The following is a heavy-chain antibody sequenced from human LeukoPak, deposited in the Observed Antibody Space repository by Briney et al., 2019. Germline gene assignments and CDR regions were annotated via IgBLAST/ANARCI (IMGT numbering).Heavy chain of an antibody. J-gene: IGHJ4*02. CDR1: GFIFGEYA. Sequence: GGSLRLSCTAAGFIFGEYAMSWFRQAPGKGLERVGFIRSKAYGGTTAYAASVKGRFTISRDDSKSIAYLQMNSLKTEDTAVYYCTRGRMATILKHGGYLFDYWGQGTLVTVSS. D-gene: IGHD5-24*01. CDR3: TRGRMATILKHGGYLFDY. V-gene: IGHV3-49*03. CDR2: IRSKAYGGTT.